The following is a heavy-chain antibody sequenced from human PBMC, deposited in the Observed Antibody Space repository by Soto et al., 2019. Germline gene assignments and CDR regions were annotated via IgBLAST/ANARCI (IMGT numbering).Heavy chain of an antibody. D-gene: IGHD2-2*02. CDR3: ARDYHYTFDF. J-gene: IGHJ4*02. CDR2: IRTSPTTI. V-gene: IGHV3-48*01. CDR1: GFTFSAYS. Sequence: EVQLVESGGGLVQPGGSLRLSCAASGFTFSAYSMNWVRQAPGKGLEWISYIRTSPTTIHYADSVKGRFTIPRDNPKNSLYLQMNSRTAEDTAIYYCARDYHYTFDFWGQGTLVTVSS.